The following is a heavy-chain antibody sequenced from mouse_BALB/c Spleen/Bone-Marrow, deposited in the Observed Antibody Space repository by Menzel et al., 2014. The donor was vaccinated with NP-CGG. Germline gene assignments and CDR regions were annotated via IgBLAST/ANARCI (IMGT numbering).Heavy chain of an antibody. CDR1: GFDFSRYW. CDR3: ARCGYYSWFAY. Sequence: EVKLVESGGGLVQPGGSLKLSCAASGFDFSRYWMSWVRQAPGKGLEWIGEINPDSSTINYTPSLKDKFIISRDNAKNTLYLQMSKVRSGDTALYYCARCGYYSWFAYWGQGTLVTVSA. CDR2: INPDSSTI. V-gene: IGHV4-1*02. D-gene: IGHD2-3*01. J-gene: IGHJ3*01.